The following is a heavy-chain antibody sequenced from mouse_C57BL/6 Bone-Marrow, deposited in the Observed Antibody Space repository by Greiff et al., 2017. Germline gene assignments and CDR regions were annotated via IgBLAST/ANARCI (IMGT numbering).Heavy chain of an antibody. D-gene: IGHD1-1*01. CDR1: GFNIKDYY. CDR2: IDPEDDDT. Sequence: EVQLQQSGAELVRPGASVKLSCTASGFNIKDYYMHWVKQRPEQGLEWIGRIDPEDDDTEYAPKFQGKATMTADTSSNTAYLQLSSLASEDTAVYYCTYMWYDGSRYYFDYWGQGTTLTVSS. V-gene: IGHV14-1*01. J-gene: IGHJ2*01. CDR3: TYMWYDGSRYYFDY.